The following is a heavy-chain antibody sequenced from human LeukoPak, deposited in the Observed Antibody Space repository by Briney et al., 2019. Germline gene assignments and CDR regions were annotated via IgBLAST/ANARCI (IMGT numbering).Heavy chain of an antibody. CDR1: GFTFKSYA. J-gene: IGHJ4*02. D-gene: IGHD3-16*01. Sequence: TGGSLRLSCAASGFTFKSYAVSWARQAPGKGLEWVSGISGSGGSTYYADSVKGRFTISRDNSKNTLYLQMNSLRAEDTAVYYCALWGFWGQGTLVTVSS. V-gene: IGHV3-23*01. CDR3: ALWGF. CDR2: ISGSGGST.